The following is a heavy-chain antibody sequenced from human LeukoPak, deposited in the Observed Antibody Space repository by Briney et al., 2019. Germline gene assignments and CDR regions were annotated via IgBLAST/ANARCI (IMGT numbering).Heavy chain of an antibody. CDR3: AKDRASRAVAIDY. D-gene: IGHD6-19*01. V-gene: IGHV3-23*01. CDR1: GFTFSSYV. J-gene: IGHJ4*02. CDR2: ISGSGVNT. Sequence: PGGSLRLSCAASGFTFSSYVMNWVRQAPGKGLDWVSAISGSGVNTYYADSVKGRLTISRDNSKNTLYLQMNSLRAEDTAVYYCAKDRASRAVAIDYWGQGTLVTVSS.